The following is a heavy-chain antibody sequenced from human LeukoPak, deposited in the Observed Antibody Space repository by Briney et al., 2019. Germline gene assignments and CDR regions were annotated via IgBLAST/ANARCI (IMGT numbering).Heavy chain of an antibody. CDR2: ISSSSSYI. CDR3: ARSDVALWDFVY. Sequence: GGSLTPSCAASGFTFSSYSMNWVRQAPGKGLEWVSSISSSSSYIYYADSVKGRFTISRDNAKNSLYLQMNSLRAEDTAVYYCARSDVALWDFVYWGRGTRDTLSS. D-gene: IGHD1-26*01. J-gene: IGHJ4*02. V-gene: IGHV3-21*01. CDR1: GFTFSSYS.